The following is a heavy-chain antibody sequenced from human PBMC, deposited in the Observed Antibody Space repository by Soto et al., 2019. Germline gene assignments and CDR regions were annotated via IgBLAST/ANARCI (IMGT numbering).Heavy chain of an antibody. V-gene: IGHV4-31*03. Sequence: QVQLQESGPGLVKPSQTLSLTCTVSGGALSSGYHYWSWIRQHPGKGLEWIAYIYYSGSYFYNPSLKSRLITSLDTSRNQFALKLTSVSAADTAVYYCARGVGSSWFFSYFDSWGQGTLVTVSS. D-gene: IGHD6-13*01. CDR1: GGALSSGYHY. CDR2: IYYSGSY. CDR3: ARGVGSSWFFSYFDS. J-gene: IGHJ4*02.